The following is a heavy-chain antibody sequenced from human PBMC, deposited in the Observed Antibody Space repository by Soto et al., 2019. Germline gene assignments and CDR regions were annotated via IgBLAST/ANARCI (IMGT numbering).Heavy chain of an antibody. CDR2: IDYYGST. J-gene: IGHJ4*02. D-gene: IGHD1-26*01. Sequence: LSLTRTVSGGSISGYYWSCIRQPPGKRLEWIGYIDYYGSTNYNPSLKSRVTISVDTSKKQFSLNLGSVTAADTAVYYCARRYGSATDYWGQGTLVTVSS. CDR3: ARRYGSATDY. CDR1: GGSISGYY. V-gene: IGHV4-59*08.